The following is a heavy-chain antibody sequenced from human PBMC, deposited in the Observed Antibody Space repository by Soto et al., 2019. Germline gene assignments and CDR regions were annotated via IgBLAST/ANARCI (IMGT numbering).Heavy chain of an antibody. Sequence: ASVKVSCKASGYTFTSYGISCVRQAPGQGLEWMGWISAYNGNTNYAQKLQGRVTMTTDTSTSTAYMELRSLRSDDTAVYYCARIIVVVPAAIVPLDPWGQGTLVTVSS. D-gene: IGHD2-2*02. CDR3: ARIIVVVPAAIVPLDP. J-gene: IGHJ5*02. V-gene: IGHV1-18*01. CDR1: GYTFTSYG. CDR2: ISAYNGNT.